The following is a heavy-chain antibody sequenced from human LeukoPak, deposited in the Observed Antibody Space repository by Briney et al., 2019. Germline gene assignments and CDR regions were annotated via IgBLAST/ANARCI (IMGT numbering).Heavy chain of an antibody. CDR2: ISYDGSNK. D-gene: IGHD1-26*01. CDR3: AKGGSYYDY. V-gene: IGHV3-30*18. J-gene: IGHJ4*02. Sequence: GGSLRLSCAASGFTFSSYGMHWVRQAPGKGLEWVAVISYDGSNKYYADSVKGRFTISRDNSKNTLYLQMNSLRAEDTAVYYCAKGGSYYDYWGQGTLVTVSS. CDR1: GFTFSSYG.